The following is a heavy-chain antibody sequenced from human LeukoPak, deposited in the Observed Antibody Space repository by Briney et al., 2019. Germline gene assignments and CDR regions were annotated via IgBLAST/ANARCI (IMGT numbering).Heavy chain of an antibody. Sequence: ASVKVSCKASGYTFTSYGISWVRQAPGQGLEWMGWISAYNGNTNYAQKLQGRVTMTTDTSTSTAYMELRSLRSDDTAVYYCARDRTDYYDSQSSYYYYYMDVWGKGTTVTVSS. CDR1: GYTFTSYG. J-gene: IGHJ6*03. CDR2: ISAYNGNT. CDR3: ARDRTDYYDSQSSYYYYYMDV. V-gene: IGHV1-18*01. D-gene: IGHD3-22*01.